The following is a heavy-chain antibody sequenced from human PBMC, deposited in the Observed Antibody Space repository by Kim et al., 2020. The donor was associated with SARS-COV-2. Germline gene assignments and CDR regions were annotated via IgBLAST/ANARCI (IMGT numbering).Heavy chain of an antibody. CDR1: GFTFGDYA. Sequence: GGSLRLSCTASGFTFGDYAMSWFRQAPGKGLEWVGFIRSKAYGGTTEYAASVKGRFTISRDDSKSIAYLQMNSLKTEDTAVYYCQVNYDFWSGYYTPDPPDYWGQETLVTVSS. J-gene: IGHJ4*02. V-gene: IGHV3-49*03. CDR2: IRSKAYGGTT. D-gene: IGHD3-3*01. CDR3: QVNYDFWSGYYTPDPPDY.